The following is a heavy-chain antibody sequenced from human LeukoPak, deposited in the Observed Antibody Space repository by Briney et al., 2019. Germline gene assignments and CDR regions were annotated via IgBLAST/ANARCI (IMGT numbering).Heavy chain of an antibody. J-gene: IGHJ4*02. V-gene: IGHV3-30-3*01. Sequence: GGSLRLSCAASGFTFSSYAMHWVRQAPGKGLEWVAVISYDGSNKYYADSVKGRFTISRDNSKNTLYLQMNSLRAEDTAVYYCARVRTLHRFGDYWGQGTLVTVSS. CDR3: ARVRTLHRFGDY. CDR1: GFTFSSYA. CDR2: ISYDGSNK. D-gene: IGHD3-16*01.